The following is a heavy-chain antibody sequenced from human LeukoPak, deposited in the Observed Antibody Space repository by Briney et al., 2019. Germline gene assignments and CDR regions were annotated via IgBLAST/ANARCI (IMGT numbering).Heavy chain of an antibody. CDR1: GLTFSTYW. Sequence: GGSLRLSCAASGLTFSTYWMSWVRQAPGKGLEWVSGMSGTGVTPYYADSVKGRFTISRDNSKSTLYLQMNSLRADDTAVYFCAKDPTPYSGNKFYFDYWGQGTLVTVSS. V-gene: IGHV3-23*01. CDR3: AKDPTPYSGNKFYFDY. D-gene: IGHD3-10*01. J-gene: IGHJ4*02. CDR2: MSGTGVTP.